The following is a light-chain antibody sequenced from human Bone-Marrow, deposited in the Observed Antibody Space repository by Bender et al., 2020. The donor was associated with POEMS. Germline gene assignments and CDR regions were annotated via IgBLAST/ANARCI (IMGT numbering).Light chain of an antibody. Sequence: QSALTQPRSVSGSPAQSVTISCTGTSSDVGNYNYVSWYQHHPGKAPKLIIYDVFKRPSGVPDRFSGAKSGNTASLTISGLQADDEADYYCCSYAGSSSLYVFGTVTKVTVL. J-gene: IGLJ1*01. CDR2: DVF. CDR3: CSYAGSSSLYV. CDR1: SSDVGNYNY. V-gene: IGLV2-11*01.